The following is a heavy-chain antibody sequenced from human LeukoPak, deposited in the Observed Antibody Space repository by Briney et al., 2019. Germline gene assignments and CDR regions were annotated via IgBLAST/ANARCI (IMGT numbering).Heavy chain of an antibody. Sequence: PGRPLRLSCAASGFAFSSYAIHWVRQAPGKGLEWVAVISSDGTIKYYADSVQGRSTISRDNSKNTLFLEMNSLRPEDTAVYYCARAGIAVTGSGHYYFDYWGQGTLVTLSS. D-gene: IGHD6-19*01. CDR2: ISSDGTIK. CDR3: ARAGIAVTGSGHYYFDY. V-gene: IGHV3-30-3*01. CDR1: GFAFSSYA. J-gene: IGHJ4*02.